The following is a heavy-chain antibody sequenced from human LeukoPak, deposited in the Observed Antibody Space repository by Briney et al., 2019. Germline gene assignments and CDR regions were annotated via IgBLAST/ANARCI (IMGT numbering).Heavy chain of an antibody. V-gene: IGHV4-39*01. CDR3: ARQSGDSSGYYYVKAFDY. CDR2: IYYSGST. CDR1: GGSISSSSYY. Sequence: SETLSLTCTVSGGSISSSSYYWGWIRQPPGKGLEWIGSIYYSGSTYCNPSLKSRVTISVDTSKNQLSLKLSSVTAADTAVYYCARQSGDSSGYYYVKAFDYWGQGTLVTVSS. D-gene: IGHD3-22*01. J-gene: IGHJ4*02.